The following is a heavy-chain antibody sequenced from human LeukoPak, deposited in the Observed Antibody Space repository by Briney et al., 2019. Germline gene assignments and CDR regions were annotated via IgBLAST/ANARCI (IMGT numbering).Heavy chain of an antibody. CDR3: ARDGPSPIRYFDWSGPNAFDI. D-gene: IGHD3-9*01. V-gene: IGHV4-61*02. CDR2: IYTSGST. Sequence: SETLSLTCTVSGGSISSGSYYWSWIRQPAGKGLEWIGRIYTSGSTNYNPSLKSRVTISVDTSKNQFSLKLSSVTAADAAVYYCARDGPSPIRYFDWSGPNAFDIWGQGTMVTVSS. J-gene: IGHJ3*02. CDR1: GGSISSGSYY.